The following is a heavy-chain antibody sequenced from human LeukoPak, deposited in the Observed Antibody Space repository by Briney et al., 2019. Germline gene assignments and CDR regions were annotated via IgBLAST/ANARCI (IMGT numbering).Heavy chain of an antibody. D-gene: IGHD6-13*01. J-gene: IGHJ5*02. V-gene: IGHV3-48*03. CDR3: ARGLASSNWPHWFDP. CDR2: ISAIDSTT. Sequence: GGSLRLSCAASGFTFSHYEMNWVRQAPGKGLEWVSYISAIDSTTYYADSVKGRFTISRDNAKNSLYLQMNSLRVEDTAVYHCARGLASSNWPHWFDPWGQGTLVSVSS. CDR1: GFTFSHYE.